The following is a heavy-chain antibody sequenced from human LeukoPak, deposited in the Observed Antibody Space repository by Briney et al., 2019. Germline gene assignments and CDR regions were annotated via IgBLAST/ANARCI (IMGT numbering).Heavy chain of an antibody. D-gene: IGHD2-2*01. Sequence: GGSLRLSCAASGFTFSSYAMHWVRQAPGKGLEWVAVISYDGSNKYYADSVKGRFTISRDNSKNTLYLQMNSLRAEDTAVYYCARADQIGYCSSTSCSSFDYWGQGTLVAVSS. CDR2: ISYDGSNK. CDR1: GFTFSSYA. J-gene: IGHJ4*02. CDR3: ARADQIGYCSSTSCSSFDY. V-gene: IGHV3-30-3*01.